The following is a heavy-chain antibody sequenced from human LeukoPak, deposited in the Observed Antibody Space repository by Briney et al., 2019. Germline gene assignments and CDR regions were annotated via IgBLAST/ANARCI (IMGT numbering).Heavy chain of an antibody. V-gene: IGHV1-2*02. CDR1: GYTFTCYY. J-gene: IGHJ4*02. CDR2: INPNSGGT. D-gene: IGHD2-2*01. Sequence: ASVKVSCKASGYTFTCYYMHWVRQAPGQGLEWMGWINPNSGGTNYAQKFQGRVTMTRDTSINTAYMELSRLTSDDTAVYYCARGRDLDCSSTSCSMFDYWGQGTLVTVSS. CDR3: ARGRDLDCSSTSCSMFDY.